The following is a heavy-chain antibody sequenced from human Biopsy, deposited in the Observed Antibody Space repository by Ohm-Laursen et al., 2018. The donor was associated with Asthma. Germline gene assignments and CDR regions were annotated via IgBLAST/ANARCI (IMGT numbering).Heavy chain of an antibody. CDR1: GFSFSNFA. J-gene: IGHJ3*02. CDR2: ISKDASTQ. CDR3: VRDGTDDAFDI. V-gene: IGHV3-30*01. Sequence: SLRLSCAASGFSFSNFAIHWVRQAPGKGLEWVGAISKDASTQDYADSVKGRFTMARDNSKNTLDLQINSLREEDTAVYYCVRDGTDDAFDIWGQGTVVSVSS. D-gene: IGHD1-1*01.